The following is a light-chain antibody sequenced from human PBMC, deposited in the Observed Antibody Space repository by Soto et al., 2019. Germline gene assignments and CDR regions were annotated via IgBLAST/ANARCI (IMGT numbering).Light chain of an antibody. V-gene: IGLV2-23*01. CDR3: CSYAGSSYV. Sequence: QSVLTQPASVSGSPGQSITISCTGTSSDVGSYNFVSWYQQHPGKAPKLMIYEGSKRPSGVSNRFSGSKSGNTASLTISGLQAEDEADYYCCSYAGSSYVFGTGTKLTVL. J-gene: IGLJ1*01. CDR2: EGS. CDR1: SSDVGSYNF.